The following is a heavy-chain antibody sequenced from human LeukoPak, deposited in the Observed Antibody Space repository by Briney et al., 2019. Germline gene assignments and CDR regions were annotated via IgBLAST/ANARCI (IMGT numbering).Heavy chain of an antibody. CDR2: INPNSGGT. Sequence: ASVKVSCKASGYTFIGYYIHWVRQAPGQGLEYMGWINPNSGGTNYAQKFQGRVTMTRDTSISTAYMELSRLKSDDTAVYYCARENDYVWGSYREYYFDYWGQGTLVTVSS. CDR1: GYTFIGYY. V-gene: IGHV1-2*02. D-gene: IGHD3-16*02. J-gene: IGHJ4*02. CDR3: ARENDYVWGSYREYYFDY.